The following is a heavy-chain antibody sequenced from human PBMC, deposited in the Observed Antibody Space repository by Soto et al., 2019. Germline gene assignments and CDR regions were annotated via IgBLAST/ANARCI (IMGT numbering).Heavy chain of an antibody. CDR3: AREIVTAGGNNYFDP. V-gene: IGHV4-4*02. J-gene: IGHJ5*02. CDR2: VYHTGDT. D-gene: IGHD2-21*02. Sequence: QVQLQESGPRLVKPSGSLSLTCGVSGGTVASSHWWSWVRQSPGGGLEWIVNVYHTGDTNFNPSLQSRVTISVDKSNNQFSLRLNSLRAADTAVYFCAREIVTAGGNNYFDPWGPGTLVTVSS. CDR1: GGTVASSHW.